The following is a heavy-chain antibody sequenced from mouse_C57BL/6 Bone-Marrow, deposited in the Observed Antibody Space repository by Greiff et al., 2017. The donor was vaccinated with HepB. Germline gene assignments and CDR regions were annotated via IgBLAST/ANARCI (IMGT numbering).Heavy chain of an antibody. Sequence: QVQLKQSGAELARPGASVKLSCKASGYTFTSYGISWVKQRTGQGLEWIGEIYPRSGYTYYNEKFKGKATLTADKSSSTAYMELRSLTSEDSAVYFCARRGVTTDYAMDYWGQGTSVTVSS. CDR3: ARRGVTTDYAMDY. CDR2: IYPRSGYT. J-gene: IGHJ4*01. D-gene: IGHD2-2*01. CDR1: GYTFTSYG. V-gene: IGHV1-81*01.